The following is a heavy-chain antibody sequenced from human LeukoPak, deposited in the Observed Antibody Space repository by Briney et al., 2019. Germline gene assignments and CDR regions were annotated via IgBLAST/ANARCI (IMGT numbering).Heavy chain of an antibody. CDR1: GFSFNNAW. V-gene: IGHV3-15*01. CDR3: TTLSFVWFGDDY. CDR2: IKRKIDGETT. Sequence: GGSLRLSCAVSGFSFNNAWMNWVRQAPGKGLEWVGRIKRKIDGETTDYAAPVKGRFTISRDDSKSTLYLQMNSLKNEDTAVYYCTTLSFVWFGDDYWGQGTLVTVSS. J-gene: IGHJ4*02. D-gene: IGHD3-10*01.